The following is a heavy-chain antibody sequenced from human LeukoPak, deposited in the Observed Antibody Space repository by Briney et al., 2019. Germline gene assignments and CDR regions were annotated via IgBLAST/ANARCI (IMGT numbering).Heavy chain of an antibody. CDR1: GFTFNSYA. CDR3: AKTPGYTTVTSHDY. Sequence: PPGGSLRLSCAASGFTFNSYAMSWVRQAPGKGLEWVSAISGSGGSTYYADSMRGRFTISRDNSKNTLYLQMNSPRAEDTAVYYCAKTPGYTTVTSHDYWGQGTLVTVSS. J-gene: IGHJ4*02. D-gene: IGHD4-17*01. CDR2: ISGSGGST. V-gene: IGHV3-23*01.